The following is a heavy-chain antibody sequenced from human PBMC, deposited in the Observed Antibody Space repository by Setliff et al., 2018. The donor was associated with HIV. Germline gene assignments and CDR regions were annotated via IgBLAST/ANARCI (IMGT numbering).Heavy chain of an antibody. Sequence: GASVKVSCKASGYTFTGYYMHWVRQAPGQGLEWMGWINPNSGGRTSYAQKFQGRLTMTRDTSRSTVYMELSSLRSEDTAVYYCARCYYDSSGPTDAFDIWGQGTVVT. CDR1: GYTFTGYY. CDR3: ARCYYDSSGPTDAFDI. D-gene: IGHD3-22*01. V-gene: IGHV1-46*01. CDR2: INPNSGGRT. J-gene: IGHJ3*02.